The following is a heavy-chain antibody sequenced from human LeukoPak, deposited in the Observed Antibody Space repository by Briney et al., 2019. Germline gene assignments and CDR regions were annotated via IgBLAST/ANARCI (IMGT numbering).Heavy chain of an antibody. J-gene: IGHJ5*02. CDR2: VFHSGVT. CDR3: ATRADWFDP. CDR1: GDSITSYY. V-gene: IGHV4-59*12. Sequence: PSETLSLTWSVSGDSITSYYWSWIRQPPGRGLEWIGYVFHSGVTNYNPSLKSRVTLSLDTSKDQFSLKLKSVTAADTAVYFCATRADWFDPWGQGTLVTVSS.